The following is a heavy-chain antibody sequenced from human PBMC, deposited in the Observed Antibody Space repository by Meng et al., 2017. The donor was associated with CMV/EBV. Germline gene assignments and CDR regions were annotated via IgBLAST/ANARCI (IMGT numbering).Heavy chain of an antibody. J-gene: IGHJ4*02. CDR1: GFSPRPSGLG. Sequence: TLKEPLTTPVQPPQTLPQTCTFPGFSPRPSGLGVGWIPQTPGKALELIALIYWDDDKRYSPSLKSRLTITKDTSKNQVVLTMTNMDPVDTATYYCARIAAAGRFDYWGQGTLVTVSS. V-gene: IGHV2-5*02. CDR2: IYWDDDK. D-gene: IGHD6-13*01. CDR3: ARIAAAGRFDY.